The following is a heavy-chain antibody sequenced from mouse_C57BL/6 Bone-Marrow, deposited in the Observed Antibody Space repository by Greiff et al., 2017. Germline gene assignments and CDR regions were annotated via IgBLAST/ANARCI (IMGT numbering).Heavy chain of an antibody. CDR3: ARRRRYDHDGGFAY. CDR1: DSEVFPIAY. Sequence: QVQLKQSGSELRSPGSSVKLSCKDFDSEVFPIAYMSWVRQKPGHGFEWIGGILPSIGRTIYGEKFEDKATLDADTLSNTAYLELNSLTSEDSAIYYCARRRRYDHDGGFAYWGQGTLVTVSA. CDR2: ILPSIGRT. V-gene: IGHV15-2*01. J-gene: IGHJ3*01. D-gene: IGHD2-4*01.